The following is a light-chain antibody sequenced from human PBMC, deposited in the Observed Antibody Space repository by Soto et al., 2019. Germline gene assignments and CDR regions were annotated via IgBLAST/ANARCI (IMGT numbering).Light chain of an antibody. Sequence: EIVMTQSPAILSVSPGERATLSCRASQSVSNNLGWYQQKPGQAPKFLIYAASSRAAGISARFSGSGSGTEFTLTNSSLQSEDFAVYYCQQYDNWPLTFGGGTKVEIK. CDR1: QSVSNN. CDR2: AAS. J-gene: IGKJ4*01. CDR3: QQYDNWPLT. V-gene: IGKV3-15*01.